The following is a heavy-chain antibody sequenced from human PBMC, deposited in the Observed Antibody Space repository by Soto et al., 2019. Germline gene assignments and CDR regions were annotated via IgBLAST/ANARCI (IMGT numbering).Heavy chain of an antibody. CDR1: GGSISSYY. CDR2: IYYSGST. CDR3: ASVYYYDSSGYYQNWFDP. V-gene: IGHV4-59*01. J-gene: IGHJ5*02. D-gene: IGHD3-22*01. Sequence: SETLSLTCTVSGGSISSYYWSWIRQPPGKGLEWIGYIYYSGSTNYNPSLKSRVTISVDTSKNQFSLKLSSVTAADTAVYYCASVYYYDSSGYYQNWFDPWGQGTPVTVSA.